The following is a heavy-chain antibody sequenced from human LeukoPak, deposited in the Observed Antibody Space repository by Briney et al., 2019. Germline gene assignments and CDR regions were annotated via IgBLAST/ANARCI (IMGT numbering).Heavy chain of an antibody. Sequence: PGGSLRLSCAASGFTFSSYGMHWVRQAPGKGLEWVAVIWYDGSNKYYADSVKGRFTISRDNSKNTLYLQMNSLRAEDTAVYYCATREVPAALYYYYYMDVWGKGTTVTVPS. CDR1: GFTFSSYG. V-gene: IGHV3-33*01. D-gene: IGHD2-2*01. J-gene: IGHJ6*03. CDR2: IWYDGSNK. CDR3: ATREVPAALYYYYYMDV.